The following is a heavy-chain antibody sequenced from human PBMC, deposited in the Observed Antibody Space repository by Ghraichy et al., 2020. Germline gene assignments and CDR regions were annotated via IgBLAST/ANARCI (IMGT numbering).Heavy chain of an antibody. CDR1: GYTFTSYG. J-gene: IGHJ5*02. D-gene: IGHD2-15*01. CDR3: ARTDIVVVVAATPGWFDP. Sequence: ASVKVSCKASGYTFTSYGISWVRQAPGQGLEWMGWISAYNGNTNYAQKLQGRVTMTTDTSTSTAYMELRSLGSDDTAVYYCARTDIVVVVAATPGWFDPWGQGTLVTVSS. CDR2: ISAYNGNT. V-gene: IGHV1-18*01.